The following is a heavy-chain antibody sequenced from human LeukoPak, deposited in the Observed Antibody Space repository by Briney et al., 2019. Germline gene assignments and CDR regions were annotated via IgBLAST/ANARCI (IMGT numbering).Heavy chain of an antibody. CDR2: IYYSGGT. V-gene: IGHV4-59*01. J-gene: IGHJ4*02. Sequence: SETLSLTCNVSGAXISTYYWCWIRQPPGKGLEWVGHIYYSGGTRYNPSLKSRVTISVDTSKNQFSLKLNSVTAADTALYYCAREQAVAGSGFDYWGQGTLVTVSS. CDR1: GAXISTYY. D-gene: IGHD6-19*01. CDR3: AREQAVAGSGFDY.